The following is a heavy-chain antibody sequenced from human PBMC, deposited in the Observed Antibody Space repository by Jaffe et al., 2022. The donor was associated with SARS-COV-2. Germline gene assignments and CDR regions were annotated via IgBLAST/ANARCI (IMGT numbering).Heavy chain of an antibody. CDR1: GGSFSGYY. D-gene: IGHD2-15*01. CDR3: ASLVGRAFDY. CDR2: INHSGST. J-gene: IGHJ4*02. Sequence: QVQLQQWGAGLLKPSETLSLTCAVYGGSFSGYYWSWIRQPPGKGLEWIGEINHSGSTNYNPSLKSRVTISVDTSKNQFSLKLSSVTAADTAVYYCASLVGRAFDYWGQGTLVTVSS. V-gene: IGHV4-34*01.